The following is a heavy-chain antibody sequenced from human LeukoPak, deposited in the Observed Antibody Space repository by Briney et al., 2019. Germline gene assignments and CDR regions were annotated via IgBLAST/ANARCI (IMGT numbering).Heavy chain of an antibody. V-gene: IGHV1-2*02. J-gene: IGHJ4*02. Sequence: ASVKVSCKASGYTFTGYYMHWVRQAPGQGLEWMGWINPNSGGTNYAQKFQGRVTMTRDTSISTAYMEPSRLRSDDTAVYYCAIGFWSGYYFDYWGQGTLVTVSS. CDR3: AIGFWSGYYFDY. CDR2: INPNSGGT. D-gene: IGHD3-3*01. CDR1: GYTFTGYY.